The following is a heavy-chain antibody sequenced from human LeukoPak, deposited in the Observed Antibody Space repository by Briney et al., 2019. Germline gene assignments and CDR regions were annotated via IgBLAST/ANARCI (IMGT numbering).Heavy chain of an antibody. Sequence: GGSLRLSCAASGFTFSSYSMNWVRQAPGKGLEWVSSISSSSSYIYYADSVKGRFTISRDNAKNSLYLQMNSLRAEDTAVYYCATPRGGATTPRFDYWDQGTLVTVSS. CDR1: GFTFSSYS. D-gene: IGHD1-26*01. J-gene: IGHJ4*02. CDR2: ISSSSSYI. CDR3: ATPRGGATTPRFDY. V-gene: IGHV3-21*01.